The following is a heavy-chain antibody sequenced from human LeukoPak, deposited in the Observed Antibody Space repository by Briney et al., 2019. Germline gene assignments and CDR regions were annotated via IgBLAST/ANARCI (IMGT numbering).Heavy chain of an antibody. CDR3: ARVIYDILTGGYYFDY. CDR1: GFTFDDYA. V-gene: IGHV3-9*01. D-gene: IGHD3-9*01. J-gene: IGHJ4*02. CDR2: ISWNSGSI. Sequence: GRSLRLSCAASGFTFDDYAMHWVRQAPGKGLEWVSGISWNSGSIGYADSVKGRFTISRDNAKNSLYLQMNSLRAGDTAVYYCARVIYDILTGGYYFDYWGQGTLVTVSS.